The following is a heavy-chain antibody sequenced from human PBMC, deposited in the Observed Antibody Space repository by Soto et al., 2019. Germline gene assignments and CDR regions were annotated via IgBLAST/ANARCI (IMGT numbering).Heavy chain of an antibody. CDR1: GFSFSRHS. J-gene: IGHJ4*02. Sequence: PGGSLRLSCAASGFSFSRHSMNWVRQAPGKGLEWVSSISPTSEYIYHADSVKGRFTISRDNAKNSLYLQMNSLRAEDTAVYYCARDKGRSPLDYWGQGTLVTVSS. CDR3: ARDKGRSPLDY. D-gene: IGHD2-15*01. CDR2: ISPTSEYI. V-gene: IGHV3-21*01.